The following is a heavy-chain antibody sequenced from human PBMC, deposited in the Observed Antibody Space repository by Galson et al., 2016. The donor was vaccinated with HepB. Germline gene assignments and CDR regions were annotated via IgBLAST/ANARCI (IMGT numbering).Heavy chain of an antibody. D-gene: IGHD1-14*01. CDR3: ARGGITPRGAFDY. Sequence: QSGAEVKKPGESLKISCKGSGYRFTNYWIAWVRQTPGKGLEWMVIIYLGDSDTRYSPSFQGQVTISADKSINTAYLRWSSLKASDTAIYYCARGGITPRGAFDYWGQGTLVTVSS. J-gene: IGHJ4*02. CDR1: GYRFTNYW. V-gene: IGHV5-51*01. CDR2: IYLGDSDT.